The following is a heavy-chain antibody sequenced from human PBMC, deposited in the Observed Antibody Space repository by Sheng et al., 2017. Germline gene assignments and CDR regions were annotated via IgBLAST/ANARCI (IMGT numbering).Heavy chain of an antibody. CDR1: GFTFSNYE. D-gene: IGHD6-19*01. CDR3: ARDDSRGWYVDY. CDR2: ISSRGDST. J-gene: IGHJ4*02. V-gene: IGHV3-48*03. Sequence: EVQLVESGGGLVQPGGSLRLSCVASGFTFSNYEIHWFRQAPGKGLEWVSYISSRGDSTYYADSVKGRFTISRDNAKNSLYLRMDSLRAEDSAVYYCARDDSRGWYVDYWGRGTLVTVSS.